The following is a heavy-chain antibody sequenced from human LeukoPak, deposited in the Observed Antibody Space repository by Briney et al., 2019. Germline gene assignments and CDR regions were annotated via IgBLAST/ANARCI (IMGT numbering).Heavy chain of an antibody. CDR2: INAGNGNT. CDR3: ARDSRWYTGLFDY. D-gene: IGHD4-23*01. CDR1: GYTFTNYG. Sequence: GASVKVSCKASGYTFTNYGISWVRQAPGQRLEWMGWINAGNGNTKYSQEFQGRVTITRDTSASTAYMELSSLRSEDMAVYYCARDSRWYTGLFDYWGQGTLVTVSS. V-gene: IGHV1-3*03. J-gene: IGHJ4*02.